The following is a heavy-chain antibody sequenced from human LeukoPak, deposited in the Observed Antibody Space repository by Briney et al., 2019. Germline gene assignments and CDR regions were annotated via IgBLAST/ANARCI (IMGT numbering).Heavy chain of an antibody. CDR3: TRDRSRAEDD. Sequence: PGGSLRLSCAASGFTFSGHWMSWVRQAPGKGLEWVANINQGGSDKYYVDSVKGRFTISRDNANNLLYLQMNSPRGEDTAVYYCTRDRSRAEDDWGQGTLVTVSS. CDR1: GFTFSGHW. V-gene: IGHV3-7*01. D-gene: IGHD1-14*01. CDR2: INQGGSDK. J-gene: IGHJ4*02.